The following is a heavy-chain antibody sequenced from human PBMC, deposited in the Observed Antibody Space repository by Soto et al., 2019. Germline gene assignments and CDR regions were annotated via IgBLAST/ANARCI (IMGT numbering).Heavy chain of an antibody. V-gene: IGHV3-73*01. D-gene: IGHD2-15*01. CDR2: IKTKVESYAT. CDR1: GFTLSGFD. Sequence: EVQLVESGGGLVQPGGSLKLSCAASGFTLSGFDIHWVRQASGEGLEWVGRIKTKVESYATELAASVKGRFTISRDDPKNTAYLQMSSLKTEDTAVYYCTRRYCSGGCCYSDFDFWGQGTLVTVSS. J-gene: IGHJ4*02. CDR3: TRRYCSGGCCYSDFDF.